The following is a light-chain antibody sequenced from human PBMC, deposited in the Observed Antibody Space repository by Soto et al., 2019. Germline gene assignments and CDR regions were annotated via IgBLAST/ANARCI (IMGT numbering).Light chain of an antibody. CDR1: NNDVGAYNY. J-gene: IGLJ2*01. CDR3: SSYTTSSSVV. Sequence: QSALTQPASVSGSPGQSITISCTGSNNDVGAYNYVSWYQQHPGKAPKPMIYDVSNRPSGVSNRFSGSKSGNTASLTISGLQAEDEADYYCSSYTTSSSVVFGGGTKLTVL. V-gene: IGLV2-14*01. CDR2: DVS.